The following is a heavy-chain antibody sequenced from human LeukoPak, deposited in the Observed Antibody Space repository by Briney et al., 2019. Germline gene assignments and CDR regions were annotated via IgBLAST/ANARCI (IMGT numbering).Heavy chain of an antibody. Sequence: GGSLRLSCAASGFTFSSYWMSWVRQAPGKGLEWVANIKQDGSEKYYVDSVKGRFTISRDNAKNSLYLQMNSLRAEDTAVYYCARDLFNYYDSSGYYDYWGQGTLATVSS. V-gene: IGHV3-7*01. D-gene: IGHD3-22*01. J-gene: IGHJ4*02. CDR2: IKQDGSEK. CDR1: GFTFSSYW. CDR3: ARDLFNYYDSSGYYDY.